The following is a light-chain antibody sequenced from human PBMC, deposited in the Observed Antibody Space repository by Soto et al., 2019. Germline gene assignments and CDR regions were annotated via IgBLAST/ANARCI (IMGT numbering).Light chain of an antibody. CDR3: ASYTSSISRYV. V-gene: IGLV2-14*03. J-gene: IGLJ3*02. CDR1: SSDVGGYNY. CDR2: DVS. Sequence: QAVLSQPATVSGSPGQSITIFCTETSSDVGGYNYVSWYQQDPGKAPKLIIYDVSNRPSWVSHRFSGSKSGNTASLTISGLQAEDESNYYCASYTSSISRYVFGGGTKVTV.